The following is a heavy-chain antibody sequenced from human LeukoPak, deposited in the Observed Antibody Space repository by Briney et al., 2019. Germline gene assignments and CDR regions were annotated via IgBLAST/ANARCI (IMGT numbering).Heavy chain of an antibody. V-gene: IGHV4-34*01. Sequence: MTSETLSLTCAVYGGSFSGYYWSWIRQPPGKGLEWIGEINHSGSTNYNPSLKSRVTISVDTSKNQFSLKLSSVTAADTAVYYCARDRNSRGRGLDYWGQGTLVTVSS. J-gene: IGHJ4*02. CDR2: INHSGST. CDR3: ARDRNSRGRGLDY. CDR1: GGSFSGYY. D-gene: IGHD4-23*01.